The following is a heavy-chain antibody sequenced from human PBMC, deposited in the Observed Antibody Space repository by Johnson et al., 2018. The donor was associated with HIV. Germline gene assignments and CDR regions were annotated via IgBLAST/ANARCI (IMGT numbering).Heavy chain of an antibody. CDR3: ASIAARRVSAFDI. J-gene: IGHJ3*02. Sequence: MQLVESGGGLVKPGESLRLSCAASGFTFSDYYMHWVRQAPGKGLEWVSGITWNGGSTGYADSVKGRFTISRDNSKNTLYLQMNSLRAEDTAVYYCASIAARRVSAFDIWGQGTMVTVSS. CDR2: ITWNGGST. CDR1: GFTFSDYY. V-gene: IGHV3-20*04. D-gene: IGHD6-6*01.